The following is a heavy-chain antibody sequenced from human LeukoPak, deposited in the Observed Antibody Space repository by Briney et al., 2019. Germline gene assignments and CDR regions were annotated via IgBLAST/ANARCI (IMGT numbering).Heavy chain of an antibody. Sequence: SETLSLTCAVYGGSFSGYYWSWIRQPPGKGLEWIGEINHSGSTNYNPSLKSRVTISVGTSKNQFSLKLSSVTAADTAVYYCARGVGYCSSTSCYLWFDPWGQGTLVTVSS. CDR3: ARGVGYCSSTSCYLWFDP. D-gene: IGHD2-2*01. CDR1: GGSFSGYY. J-gene: IGHJ5*02. V-gene: IGHV4-34*01. CDR2: INHSGST.